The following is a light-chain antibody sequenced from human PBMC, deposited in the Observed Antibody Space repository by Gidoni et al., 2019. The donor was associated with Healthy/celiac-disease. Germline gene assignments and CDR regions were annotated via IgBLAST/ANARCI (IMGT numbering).Light chain of an antibody. CDR1: QSVSSY. V-gene: IGKV3-11*01. CDR3: QQRSNWPPRGS. CDR2: DAS. Sequence: IVLTQSPATLSLSPGERATLSCRASQSVSSYLAWYQQKPGQAPRLLIYDASNRATGIPARFSGSGSGTDFTLTISSLEPEDFAVYYCQQRSNWPPRGSFGQGTKLEIK. J-gene: IGKJ2*03.